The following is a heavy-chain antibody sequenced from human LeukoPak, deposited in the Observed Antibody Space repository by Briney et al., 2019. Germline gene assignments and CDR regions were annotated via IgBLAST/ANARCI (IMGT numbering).Heavy chain of an antibody. D-gene: IGHD4-17*01. Sequence: GGSLRLSCAASGFTFSTYWMTWVRQAPGKGLEWVANINQDERIKYYVDSVRGRFTISRDNAKNSLYLHMNSLRAEDTAVYYCARDGNPDYGDYHLFGYWGQGTLVTVSS. J-gene: IGHJ4*02. CDR2: INQDERIK. CDR3: ARDGNPDYGDYHLFGY. V-gene: IGHV3-7*05. CDR1: GFTFSTYW.